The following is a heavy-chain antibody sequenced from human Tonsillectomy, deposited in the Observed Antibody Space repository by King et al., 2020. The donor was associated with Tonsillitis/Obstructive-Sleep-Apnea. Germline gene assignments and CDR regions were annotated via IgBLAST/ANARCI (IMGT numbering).Heavy chain of an antibody. V-gene: IGHV3-15*01. J-gene: IGHJ4*02. CDR2: IKSKTHGGTT. CDR1: GFTFSNAW. D-gene: IGHD3-10*01. Sequence: EVQLVESGGGLVKPGGSLRLSCVASGFTFSNAWMSWVRQAPGKGLEWVGRIKSKTHGGTTDYAAPVKGRVTISRDDSKNTLYLQMNSLKNEDTAVYFCTTLWCRDLLCDYWGQGTLVTVSS. CDR3: TTLWCRDLLCDY.